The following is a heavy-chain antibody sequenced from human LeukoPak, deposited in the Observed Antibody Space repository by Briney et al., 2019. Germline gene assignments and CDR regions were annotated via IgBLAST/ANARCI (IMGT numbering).Heavy chain of an antibody. J-gene: IGHJ5*02. D-gene: IGHD2-15*01. CDR2: INPNSGGT. CDR1: EYTFTDYY. CDR3: ARAGGCSAGSCYRS. Sequence: GASVKVSCKASEYTFTDYYMHWMRQSPGQGLEWMGWINPNSGGTNYAQKFQGRVTMTRDTSITTAYMEVSSLRSEDTAVYYCARAGGCSAGSCYRSWGQGTLVTVSS. V-gene: IGHV1-2*02.